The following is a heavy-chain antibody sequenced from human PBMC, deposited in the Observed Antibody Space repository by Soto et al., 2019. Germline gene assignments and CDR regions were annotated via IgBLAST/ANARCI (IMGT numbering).Heavy chain of an antibody. CDR2: VSHDGSNK. Sequence: QVQLVESGGGVVQPGRSLRLSCAASGFSFSSCAMHWVRQAPGKGLEWVAVVSHDGSNKYYADSVKGRVTISRDNSINPAYMQMNSLRAEDTAVYYCARVSIAVAGIAYYVVYGGQGTLVTVS. D-gene: IGHD6-19*01. CDR3: ARVSIAVAGIAYYVVY. CDR1: GFSFSSCA. V-gene: IGHV3-30-3*01. J-gene: IGHJ4*02.